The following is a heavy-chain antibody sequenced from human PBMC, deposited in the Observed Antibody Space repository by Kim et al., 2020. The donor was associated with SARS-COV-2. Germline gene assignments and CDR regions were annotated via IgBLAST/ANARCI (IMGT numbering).Heavy chain of an antibody. V-gene: IGHV3-7*03. CDR3: ARDTLSYNWKNYYYGMDV. CDR1: GFTFSSYW. D-gene: IGHD1-20*01. CDR2: IKQDGSEK. Sequence: GGSLRLSCAASGFTFSSYWMSWVRQAPGKGLEWVANIKQDGSEKYYVDSVKGRFTISRDNAKNSQYLQMNSLRAEDTAVYYCARDTLSYNWKNYYYGMDVWGQGTTVTVSS. J-gene: IGHJ6*02.